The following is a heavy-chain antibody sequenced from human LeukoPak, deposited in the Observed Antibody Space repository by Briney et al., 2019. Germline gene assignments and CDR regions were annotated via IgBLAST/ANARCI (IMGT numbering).Heavy chain of an antibody. D-gene: IGHD1-26*01. Sequence: PGGSLRLSCAASGFSVSSNFMTWVRQAPGKGLEWVSVIFSGGSTYYADSVKGRFTISRDNSKSTLYLQMNSLRAEDTAVYYCARGRRWDLLVSLIDASDIWGQGTMVTVSS. CDR3: ARGRRWDLLVSLIDASDI. CDR2: IFSGGST. V-gene: IGHV3-53*01. J-gene: IGHJ3*02. CDR1: GFSVSSNF.